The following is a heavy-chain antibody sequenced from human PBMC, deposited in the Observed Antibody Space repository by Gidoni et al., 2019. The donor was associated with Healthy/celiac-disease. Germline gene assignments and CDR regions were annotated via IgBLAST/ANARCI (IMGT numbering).Heavy chain of an antibody. Sequence: QVQLQESGPGLVKPSETLSLTCTVSGGSISSYYWSWIRPPPGKGLEWIGYIYYSGSTNYNPSLKSRVTISVDTSKNQFSLKLSSVTAADTAVYYCAGGDSGSYFASLDYWGQGTLVTVSS. J-gene: IGHJ4*02. CDR3: AGGDSGSYFASLDY. CDR2: IYYSGST. D-gene: IGHD1-26*01. V-gene: IGHV4-59*01. CDR1: GGSISSYY.